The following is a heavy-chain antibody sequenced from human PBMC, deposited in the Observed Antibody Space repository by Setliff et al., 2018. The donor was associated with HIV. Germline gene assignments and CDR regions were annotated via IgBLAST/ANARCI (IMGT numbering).Heavy chain of an antibody. J-gene: IGHJ4*02. Sequence: PSETLSLTCAVSSYSISSGYYWGWIRQPPGKGLEWIGNIYHSGSTYYNPSLKSRVTISLDTSKNQFSLKLTSVTAADTAVYFCARLRITMIMMLNYFDYWGQGTLVTVSS. D-gene: IGHD3-22*01. CDR3: ARLRITMIMMLNYFDY. CDR2: IYHSGST. V-gene: IGHV4-38-2*01. CDR1: SYSISSGYY.